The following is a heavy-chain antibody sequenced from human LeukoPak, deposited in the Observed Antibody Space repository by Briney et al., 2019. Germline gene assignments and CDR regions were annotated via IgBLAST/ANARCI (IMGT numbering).Heavy chain of an antibody. CDR1: GFTFSRYG. V-gene: IGHV3-33*01. J-gene: IGHJ4*02. CDR2: IWYDGSNR. D-gene: IGHD3-22*01. CDR3: ARDFGFSPSSGYSFDY. Sequence: QPGRSLRLSCAASGFTFSRYGMHWVRQAPGKGLEWVAVIWYDGSNRQYVDSVKGRFTISRDNSKNTLYLQTNSLRADDTAVYYCARDFGFSPSSGYSFDYWGQGTLVTVSS.